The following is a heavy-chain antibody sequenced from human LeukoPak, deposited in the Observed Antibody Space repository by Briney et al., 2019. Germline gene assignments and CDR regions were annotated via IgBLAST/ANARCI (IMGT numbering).Heavy chain of an antibody. V-gene: IGHV4-59*01. CDR3: ARSVAGFDY. D-gene: IGHD6-19*01. CDR2: IYYSGST. Sequence: SETLSLTCTVSGGSISSYYWSWIRQPPVKGLEWIGYIYYSGSTNYNPSLKSRVTISVDTSKNQFSLKLSSVTAADTAVYYCARSVAGFDYWGQGTLVTVSS. J-gene: IGHJ4*02. CDR1: GGSISSYY.